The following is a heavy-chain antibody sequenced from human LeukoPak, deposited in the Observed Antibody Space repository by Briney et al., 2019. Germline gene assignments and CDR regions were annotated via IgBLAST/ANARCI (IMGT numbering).Heavy chain of an antibody. CDR2: IYYSGST. Sequence: PSETLSLTCTVSGGSISSSFYYWGWIRQPPGKGLEWIGSIYYSGSTYYNPSLKSRVTISVDTSKNQFSLKLSSVTAADTAVYYCARHRLLWFGELGYRFDPWGQGTLVTVSS. D-gene: IGHD3-10*01. CDR3: ARHRLLWFGELGYRFDP. CDR1: GGSISSSFYY. J-gene: IGHJ5*02. V-gene: IGHV4-39*01.